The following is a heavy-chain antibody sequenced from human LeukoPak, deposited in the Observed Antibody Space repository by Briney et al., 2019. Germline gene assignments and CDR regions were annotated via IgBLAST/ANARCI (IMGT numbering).Heavy chain of an antibody. J-gene: IGHJ4*02. CDR1: GFTFSSYW. D-gene: IGHD3-22*01. V-gene: IGHV3-74*01. CDR3: ASSNYDSSGYYSAELDY. CDR2: INSDGSST. Sequence: PGGSLRLSCAASGFTFSSYWMHWVRQAPGKGLVWVSRINSDGSSTSYADSVKGRFTISRDNAKNTLYLQMNSLRAEDTAVYYCASSNYDSSGYYSAELDYWGQGTLVTVSS.